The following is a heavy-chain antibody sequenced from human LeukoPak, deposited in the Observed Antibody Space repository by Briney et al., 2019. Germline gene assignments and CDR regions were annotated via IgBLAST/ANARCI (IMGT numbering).Heavy chain of an antibody. J-gene: IGHJ3*02. CDR3: AKDPYSSGWYISAFDI. V-gene: IGHV3-23*01. CDR1: GFTFSNYA. CDR2: ISGSGGST. D-gene: IGHD6-19*01. Sequence: GGSLRLSCAASGFTFSNYAMSWVRQAPGKGLEWVSAISGSGGSTYYADSVKGRFTISRDNSKNTLYLQMNSLRAEDTAVYYCAKDPYSSGWYISAFDIWGQGTMVTVSS.